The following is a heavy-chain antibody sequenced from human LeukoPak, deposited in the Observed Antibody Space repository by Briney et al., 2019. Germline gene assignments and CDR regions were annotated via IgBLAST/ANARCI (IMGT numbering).Heavy chain of an antibody. D-gene: IGHD1-26*01. CDR1: GFTVSTNY. CDR3: ARDIVGPRYDAFDI. CDR2: IYNGGST. V-gene: IGHV3-66*01. J-gene: IGHJ3*02. Sequence: GGSLRLSCAASGFTVSTNYMSWVRQAPGKGLEWVSVIYNGGSTYYADSVKGRFTISRDNSKNTLYLQMNSLRAEDTAVYYCARDIVGPRYDAFDIWGQGTMVTVSS.